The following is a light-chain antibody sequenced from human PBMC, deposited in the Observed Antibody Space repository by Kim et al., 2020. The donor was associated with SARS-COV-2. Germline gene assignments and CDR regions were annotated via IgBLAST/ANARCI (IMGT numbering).Light chain of an antibody. CDR1: SSDVGGYKY. Sequence: QSIPISCTGTSSDVGGYKYVSWYQQHPGKAPKVMIYDVSNRPSGVSNRFSASKSGNTASLTISGLQAEDEADYYCSSYTSSSTYYVFGTGTKVTVL. J-gene: IGLJ1*01. CDR2: DVS. CDR3: SSYTSSSTYYV. V-gene: IGLV2-14*03.